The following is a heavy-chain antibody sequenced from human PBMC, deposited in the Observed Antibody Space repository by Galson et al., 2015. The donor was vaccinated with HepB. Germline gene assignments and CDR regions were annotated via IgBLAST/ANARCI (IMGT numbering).Heavy chain of an antibody. J-gene: IGHJ4*02. CDR1: GYTFTTYG. D-gene: IGHD3-10*01. V-gene: IGHV1-18*04. Sequence: SVKVSCKASGYTFTTYGFSWVRQAPGQGLEWMGWISAYNGNTNYAQKLQGRVTMTTDTSTSTAYMELRSLRSDDTAVYYCAREPTSRGVIIMPDYWGQGTLVTVSS. CDR2: ISAYNGNT. CDR3: AREPTSRGVIIMPDY.